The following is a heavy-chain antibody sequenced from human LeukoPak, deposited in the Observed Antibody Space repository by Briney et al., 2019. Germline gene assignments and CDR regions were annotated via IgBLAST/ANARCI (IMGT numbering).Heavy chain of an antibody. CDR1: GFTFRSYW. J-gene: IGHJ3*02. D-gene: IGHD3-10*01. Sequence: GASLRLSCAASGFTFRSYWMTWVRQAPGKGLEWVANIKQDGSETYYVDSVKGRFTISRDNAKNSLYLQMNSLRTEDTAVYSCARLNYYANKGPDAFDIWGQGTLVTVSS. CDR2: IKQDGSET. V-gene: IGHV3-7*01. CDR3: ARLNYYANKGPDAFDI.